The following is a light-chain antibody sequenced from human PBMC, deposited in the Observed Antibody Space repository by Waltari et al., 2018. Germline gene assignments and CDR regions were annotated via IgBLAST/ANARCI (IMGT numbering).Light chain of an antibody. Sequence: EIVMMQSPATLSVSPGERATLSCRASQSVSSNLAWYQQKPGKDPRLLNYGASTRATGIPGRFNGSGAGTEFTLTISSLQSEDFAVYYCQQYNNWPPYKFGQGTKLEIK. CDR2: GAS. CDR1: QSVSSN. CDR3: QQYNNWPPYK. J-gene: IGKJ2*01. V-gene: IGKV3D-15*01.